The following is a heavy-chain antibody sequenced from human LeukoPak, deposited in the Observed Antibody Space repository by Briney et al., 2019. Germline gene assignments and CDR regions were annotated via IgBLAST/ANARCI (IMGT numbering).Heavy chain of an antibody. CDR1: GGSISSYY. Sequence: SETLSLTCTVSGGSISSYYWSWIRQPAGKGLEWIGRIYTSGSTNYNPSLKSRVTMSVDTSKNQFSLKLSSVTAADTAVYYCASHYGSGSYYWAFDIWGQGTMVTVSS. V-gene: IGHV4-4*07. D-gene: IGHD3-10*01. CDR3: ASHYGSGSYYWAFDI. J-gene: IGHJ3*02. CDR2: IYTSGST.